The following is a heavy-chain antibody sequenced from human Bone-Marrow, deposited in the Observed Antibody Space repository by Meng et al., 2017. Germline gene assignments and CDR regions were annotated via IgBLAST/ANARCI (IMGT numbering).Heavy chain of an antibody. CDR2: IDTNTGNP. CDR1: GYTFTHYA. V-gene: IGHV7-4-1*02. Sequence: ASVKVSCKASGYTFTHYAINWLRQAPGQGLEWMGWIDTNTGNPTYAQGFTGRFVFSLDTSVSTAYLQISSLKADDTAVYYCTRDGYSDCSSTSCFDYWGQGNLVNVAS. J-gene: IGHJ4*02. D-gene: IGHD2-2*01. CDR3: TRDGYSDCSSTSCFDY.